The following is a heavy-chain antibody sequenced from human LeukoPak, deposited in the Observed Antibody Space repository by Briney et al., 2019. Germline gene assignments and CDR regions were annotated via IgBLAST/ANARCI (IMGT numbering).Heavy chain of an antibody. Sequence: VGSLRLSCAASGFTFSRYAMSWVGPAPGKGVEGVSALSGSGGFTHYAASVKDRFTISRENSKNTLHPEANSLSGEDTAVYYCARDDTKRDGPDNWFDPWGQGTLVSVSS. CDR2: LSGSGGFT. CDR1: GFTFSRYA. CDR3: ARDDTKRDGPDNWFDP. V-gene: IGHV3-23*01. D-gene: IGHD1-14*01. J-gene: IGHJ5*02.